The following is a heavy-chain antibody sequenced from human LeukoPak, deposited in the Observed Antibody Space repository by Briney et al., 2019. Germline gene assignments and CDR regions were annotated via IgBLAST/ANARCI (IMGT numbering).Heavy chain of an antibody. D-gene: IGHD3-22*01. J-gene: IGHJ4*02. CDR3: AKGENYYYDSSTYSPPFDY. CDR2: ISFDGSDK. CDR1: GFTFSDYD. Sequence: QPGGSLRLSCAASGFTFSDYDMHWVRQAPGKGLEWVAIISFDGSDKYYADSVTGRFTISRDNSKNTLYLQMNSLRPDDTAVYYCAKGENYYYDSSTYSPPFDYWGQGTLVTVSS. V-gene: IGHV3-30*18.